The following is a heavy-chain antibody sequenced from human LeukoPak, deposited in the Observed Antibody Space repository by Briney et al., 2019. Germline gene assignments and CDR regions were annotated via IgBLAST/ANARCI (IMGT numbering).Heavy chain of an antibody. Sequence: PSETLSLTCTVSGGSISSYYWSWIRQPPGKGLEWIGYIYYKRSSNYNPSLKSRVTISVDTSENQFSLNLSSVTAADTAVYYCASVSPLDNSNHIYFDYWGQGTLVTVSS. D-gene: IGHD1-14*01. V-gene: IGHV4-59*01. CDR3: ASVSPLDNSNHIYFDY. CDR1: GGSISSYY. J-gene: IGHJ4*02. CDR2: IYYKRSS.